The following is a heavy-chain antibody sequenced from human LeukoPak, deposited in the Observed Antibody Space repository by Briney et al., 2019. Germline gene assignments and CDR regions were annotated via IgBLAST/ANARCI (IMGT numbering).Heavy chain of an antibody. CDR3: AGRDNWNDEVDY. J-gene: IGHJ4*02. D-gene: IGHD1-20*01. V-gene: IGHV4-31*03. CDR2: IYYSGST. CDR1: GGSISSGGYY. Sequence: NPSQTLSLTCTVSGGSISSGGYYWSWIRQHPGKGLEWIGYIYYSGSTYYNPSLKSRVTISVDTSKNQFSLKLSSVTAADTAVYYCAGRDNWNDEVDYWGQGTLVTVSS.